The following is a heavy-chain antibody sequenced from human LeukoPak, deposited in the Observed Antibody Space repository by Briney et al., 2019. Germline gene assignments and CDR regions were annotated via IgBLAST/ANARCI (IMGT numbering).Heavy chain of an antibody. D-gene: IGHD3-16*01. Sequence: PSETLSLTCTVSGGSISSTTYYWVWIRQPPGKGLEWIGYIYHTGSTYHNPSLKSRVTISVDTSKNQFSLSLSSVTAADTAVYYCARPGLRGAFDVWGQGTMVTVSS. J-gene: IGHJ3*01. CDR3: ARPGLRGAFDV. V-gene: IGHV4-39*07. CDR1: GGSISSTTYY. CDR2: IYHTGST.